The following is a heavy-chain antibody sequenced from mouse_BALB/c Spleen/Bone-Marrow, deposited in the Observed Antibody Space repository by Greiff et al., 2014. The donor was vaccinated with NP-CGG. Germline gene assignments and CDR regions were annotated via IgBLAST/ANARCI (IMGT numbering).Heavy chain of an antibody. J-gene: IGHJ4*01. CDR2: INPGSGGA. D-gene: IGHD4-1*01. V-gene: IGHV1-54*01. Sequence: QVQLKESGAELVRPGTSVQVSCKASGYAFTNYWIEWIKQRPGQGLERIGVINPGSGGANYNEKFKGKATLTADKSSSTAYIQFSSLTSDDSAVYFCARELGRRAMDYWGQGTSVTVSS. CDR3: ARELGRRAMDY. CDR1: GYAFTNYW.